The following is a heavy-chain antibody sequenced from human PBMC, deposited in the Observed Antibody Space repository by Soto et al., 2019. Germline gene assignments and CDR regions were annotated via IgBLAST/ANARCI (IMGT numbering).Heavy chain of an antibody. Sequence: ASVNVSCKASGYTFTGYYMHWVRQAPGQGLEWMGWINPNSGGTNYAQKFQGRVTITADESTSTAYMELSSLRSEDTAVYYCARGAAMVVYYFDYWGQGTLVTVSS. CDR1: GYTFTGYY. D-gene: IGHD5-18*01. V-gene: IGHV1-2*02. CDR2: INPNSGGT. J-gene: IGHJ4*02. CDR3: ARGAAMVVYYFDY.